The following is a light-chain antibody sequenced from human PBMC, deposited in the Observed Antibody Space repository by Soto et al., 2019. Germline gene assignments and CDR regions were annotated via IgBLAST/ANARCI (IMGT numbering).Light chain of an antibody. V-gene: IGLV1-44*01. J-gene: IGLJ2*01. CDR3: AAWDVSLVV. CDR1: TSNIGTNT. Sequence: QSVLTQPASASGTPGQGVTLSCSGSTSNIGTNTVIWYQQLPGAAPKLLIYSDNQRPSGVPDRFAGSKSGTSASLAISGLQSEDEADYYCAAWDVSLVVFGGGAKVTVL. CDR2: SDN.